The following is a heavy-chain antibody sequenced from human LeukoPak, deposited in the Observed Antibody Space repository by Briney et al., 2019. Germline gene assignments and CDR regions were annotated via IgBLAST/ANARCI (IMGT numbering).Heavy chain of an antibody. D-gene: IGHD3-22*01. V-gene: IGHV1-18*01. CDR2: ISAYNGHT. CDR1: GYTFTNYG. J-gene: IGHJ4*02. CDR3: ARGSPPRIYYDSRGYYSYYFDY. Sequence: ASVKVSCKASGYTFTNYGISWVRQAPGQGLEWMGWISAYNGHTKYPQKLQGRVTMTTDTSTSTAYMELRSLRSDDTAMYYCARGSPPRIYYDSRGYYSYYFDYWGQGTLVTVSS.